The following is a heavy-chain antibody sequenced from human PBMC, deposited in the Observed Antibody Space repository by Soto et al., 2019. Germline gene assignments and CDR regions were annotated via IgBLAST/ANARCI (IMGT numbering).Heavy chain of an antibody. Sequence: SETLSLTCTVSGGSISSYYWSWIRQPPGKGLEWIGYIYYSGSTNYNPALKSRVTISLDTSKNQFSLTLSSVTAADTTVYYCARAKSYDFWSAYPRPYFGYYYMDVWGKGTTVTVSS. V-gene: IGHV4-59*01. J-gene: IGHJ6*03. CDR2: IYYSGST. CDR1: GGSISSYY. D-gene: IGHD3-3*01. CDR3: ARAKSYDFWSAYPRPYFGYYYMDV.